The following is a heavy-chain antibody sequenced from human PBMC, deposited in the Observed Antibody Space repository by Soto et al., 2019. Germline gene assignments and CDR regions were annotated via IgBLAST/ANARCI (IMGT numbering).Heavy chain of an antibody. J-gene: IGHJ6*02. CDR2: IYYSGST. CDR1: GGSISSGDYY. Sequence: TLSLTCTVSGGSISSGDYYWSWIRQPPGKGLEWIGYIYYSGSTYYNPSLKSRVTISVDTSKNQFSLKLSSVTAADTAVYYCARDFRDYGGIYYYGMDVWGQGTTVTVSS. D-gene: IGHD4-17*01. V-gene: IGHV4-30-4*01. CDR3: ARDFRDYGGIYYYGMDV.